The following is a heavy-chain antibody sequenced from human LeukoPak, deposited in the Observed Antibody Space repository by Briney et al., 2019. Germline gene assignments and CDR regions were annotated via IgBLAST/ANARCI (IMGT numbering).Heavy chain of an antibody. CDR1: GGSFSGYY. D-gene: IGHD6-13*01. CDR2: IYYSGST. CDR3: ARDQSIAAAGYDAFDI. Sequence: PSETLSLTCAVYGGSFSGYYWSWIRQPPGKGLEWIRYIYYSGSTYDNPSLKSRVTISVDTSKNQFSLKLSSVTAADTAVYYCARDQSIAAAGYDAFDIWGQGTMVTVSS. J-gene: IGHJ3*02. V-gene: IGHV4-34*01.